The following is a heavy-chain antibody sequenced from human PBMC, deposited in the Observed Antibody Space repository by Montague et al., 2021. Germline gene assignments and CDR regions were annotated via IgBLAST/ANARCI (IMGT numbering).Heavy chain of an antibody. CDR3: ARARAAAGS. CDR1: GFTFDYYW. CDR2: INEDGSEK. Sequence: SLRLSCAASGFTFDYYWMSWVRQAPGKGLEWVANINEDGSEKNYVDSVRGRFSISRDNTKNSLYLQMNSLRVEDTAVCYCARARAAAGSWGHGTLVTVSS. V-gene: IGHV3-7*01. J-gene: IGHJ5*01. D-gene: IGHD6-13*01.